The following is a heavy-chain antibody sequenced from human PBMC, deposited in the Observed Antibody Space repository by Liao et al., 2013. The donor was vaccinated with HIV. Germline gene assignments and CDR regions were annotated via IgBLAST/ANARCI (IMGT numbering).Heavy chain of an antibody. V-gene: IGHV4-4*08. CDR2: IYTSGST. J-gene: IGHJ4*02. CDR1: GGSISSYY. Sequence: QVQLQESGPGLVKPSETLSLTCTVSGGSISSYYWSWIRQPPGKGLEWIGYIYTSGSTNYNPSLKSRVTMSVDTSKNQFSLKLSSVTAADTAVYYCARGHRLRLGLVDYWGQGTLVTVSS. D-gene: IGHD3-16*01. CDR3: ARGHRLRLGLVDY.